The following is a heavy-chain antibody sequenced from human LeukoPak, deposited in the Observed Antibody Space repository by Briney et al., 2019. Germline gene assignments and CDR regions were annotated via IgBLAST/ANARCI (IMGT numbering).Heavy chain of an antibody. Sequence: SETLSLTCTVSVGSISSYYWSCIRQPPGKGLEWIGYIYYSGSTNYNPSLKSRVTISVDTSKNQFSLKLSSVTAADTAVYYCASGLSSSSGFGYWGQGTLVTVSS. CDR2: IYYSGST. CDR1: VGSISSYY. J-gene: IGHJ4*02. CDR3: ASGLSSSSGFGY. D-gene: IGHD6-6*01. V-gene: IGHV4-59*01.